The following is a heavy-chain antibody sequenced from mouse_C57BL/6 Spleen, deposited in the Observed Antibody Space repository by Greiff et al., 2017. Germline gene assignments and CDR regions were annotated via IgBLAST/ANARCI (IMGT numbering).Heavy chain of an antibody. Sequence: VQLQQSGSELRSPGSSVKLSCKDFDSAVFPIAYMSWVRQKPGHGFEWIGGILPSIGRTIYGEKFEDKATLEADTLSNTAYLELNSLTTEDSAIYYGARGDYYGSSYFDYWGQGTTLTVSS. CDR1: DSAVFPIAY. CDR2: ILPSIGRT. J-gene: IGHJ2*01. CDR3: ARGDYYGSSYFDY. V-gene: IGHV15-2*01. D-gene: IGHD1-1*01.